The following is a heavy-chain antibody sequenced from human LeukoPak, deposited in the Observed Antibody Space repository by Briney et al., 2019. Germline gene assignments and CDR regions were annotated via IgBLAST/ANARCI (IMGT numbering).Heavy chain of an antibody. J-gene: IGHJ4*02. V-gene: IGHV4-59*01. D-gene: IGHD1-1*01. Sequence: SETLSLTCTVSGGSISSYYWSWIGQPPGKGLEGIGYIYYSGSTNYNPSLKSRITISVDTSKNQFSLKLSSVTAAGTAVYYCARGVHLGSGFDYWGQGTLVTVSS. CDR3: ARGVHLGSGFDY. CDR2: IYYSGST. CDR1: GGSISSYY.